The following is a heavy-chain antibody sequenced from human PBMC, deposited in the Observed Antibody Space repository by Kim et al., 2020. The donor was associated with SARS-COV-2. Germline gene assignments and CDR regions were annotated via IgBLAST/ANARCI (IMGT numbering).Heavy chain of an antibody. J-gene: IGHJ4*02. CDR1: GDIFSNYA. CDR3: ARESDGSFDY. Sequence: SVKVSCKSSGDIFSNYAITWVRQAPGQGLEWMARIIPILGISNAAQKFQGRVTITADNSTATVFMELSSLRSEDTAVYYCARESDGSFDYWGQGTLV. CDR2: IIPILGIS. V-gene: IGHV1-69*04.